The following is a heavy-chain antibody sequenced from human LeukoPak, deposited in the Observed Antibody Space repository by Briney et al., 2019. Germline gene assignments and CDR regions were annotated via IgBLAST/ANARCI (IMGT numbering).Heavy chain of an antibody. CDR1: GGAFSSFA. Sequence: ASVKVSCKASGGAFSSFAISWVRQAPGQGLEWVGGIIPIFATANYAQRFQDRVTITADESTSTAYMELSSLRFEDTAVYYCARGRGILTGYYTAYYMDVWGKGTTVSISS. J-gene: IGHJ6*03. D-gene: IGHD3-9*01. CDR3: ARGRGILTGYYTAYYMDV. V-gene: IGHV1-69*13. CDR2: IIPIFATA.